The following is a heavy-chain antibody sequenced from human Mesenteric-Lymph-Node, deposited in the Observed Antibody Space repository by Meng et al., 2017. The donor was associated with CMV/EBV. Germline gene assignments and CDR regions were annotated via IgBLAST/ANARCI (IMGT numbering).Heavy chain of an antibody. D-gene: IGHD2-2*01. Sequence: YALSWVRQAPGQGLEWMGGIIPIFGTANYAQKFQGRVTITTDESTSTAYMELSSLRSEDTAVYYCARTHLPRYCSSTSCYGWYFDLWGRGTLVTVSS. V-gene: IGHV1-69*05. J-gene: IGHJ2*01. CDR1: YA. CDR3: ARTHLPRYCSSTSCYGWYFDL. CDR2: IIPIFGTA.